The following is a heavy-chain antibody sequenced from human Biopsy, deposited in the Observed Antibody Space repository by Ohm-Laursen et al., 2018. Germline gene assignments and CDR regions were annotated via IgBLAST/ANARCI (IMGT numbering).Heavy chain of an antibody. CDR3: ARVGRYCSGGGCYSWFDS. D-gene: IGHD2-15*01. Sequence: SLRLSCAASGFSFSDNYMDWVRQAPGKGLEWVGRIRDNANSYTTDYAASVKGSFTISRDDSKKSLYLKMISLKTEDTALYYCARVGRYCSGGGCYSWFDSWGQGTLVTVSS. J-gene: IGHJ5*01. V-gene: IGHV3-72*01. CDR2: IRDNANSYTT. CDR1: GFSFSDNY.